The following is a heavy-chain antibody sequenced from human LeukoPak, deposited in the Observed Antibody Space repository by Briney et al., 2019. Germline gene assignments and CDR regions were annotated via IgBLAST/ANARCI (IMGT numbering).Heavy chain of an antibody. CDR3: ARALGGSQEKSDAFEI. Sequence: ASVKVSCKASGYTFTDYYIHWVRQAPGQGLEWMGWLSPNSGGANFAQNFQGRLTLTRDTSISTVYMELSSLRSDDTAVYFCARALGGSQEKSDAFEIWGQGTMVTVSS. CDR2: LSPNSGGA. V-gene: IGHV1-2*02. D-gene: IGHD1-26*01. CDR1: GYTFTDYY. J-gene: IGHJ3*02.